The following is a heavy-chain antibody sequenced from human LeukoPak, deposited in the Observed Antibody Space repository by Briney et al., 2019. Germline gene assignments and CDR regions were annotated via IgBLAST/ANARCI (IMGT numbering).Heavy chain of an antibody. CDR1: GGSISSSNYY. D-gene: IGHD3-22*01. Sequence: SETLSLTCTVSGGSISSSNYYWGWIRQPPGKGLEWIGSIYYSGSTYYNPSLKSRVTISVDTSKNQFSLKLSSVTAADTAVYYCARLVTMIVVVWGQGTLVTVSS. CDR3: ARLVTMIVVV. V-gene: IGHV4-39*01. J-gene: IGHJ4*02. CDR2: IYYSGST.